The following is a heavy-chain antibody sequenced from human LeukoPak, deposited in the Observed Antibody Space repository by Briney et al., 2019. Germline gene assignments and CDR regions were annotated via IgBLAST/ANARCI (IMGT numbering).Heavy chain of an antibody. Sequence: GGSLRLSCAASGFTFSSYWMSWVRQAPGKGLEWVANVKQDGSEKYYVDSVKGRCTISRDNAKNSLYLQMNSLRAEDTAVYYCARGEDYGGNFPMYYFDYWGQGTLVTVSS. CDR2: VKQDGSEK. CDR3: ARGEDYGGNFPMYYFDY. CDR1: GFTFSSYW. D-gene: IGHD4-23*01. V-gene: IGHV3-7*04. J-gene: IGHJ4*02.